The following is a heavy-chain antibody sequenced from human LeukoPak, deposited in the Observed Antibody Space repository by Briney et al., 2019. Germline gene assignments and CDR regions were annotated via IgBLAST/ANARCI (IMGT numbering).Heavy chain of an antibody. CDR2: IWYDGSNK. V-gene: IGHV3-33*01. CDR3: AGDRYSGSYSDY. J-gene: IGHJ4*02. D-gene: IGHD1-26*01. CDR1: GFTFSSYG. Sequence: GGSLRLSCAASGFTFSSYGMHWVRQAPGKGLEWVAVIWYDGSNKYYADSVKGRFTISRDNAKNTLYLQMNSLRAEDTAVYYCAGDRYSGSYSDYWGQGTLVTVSS.